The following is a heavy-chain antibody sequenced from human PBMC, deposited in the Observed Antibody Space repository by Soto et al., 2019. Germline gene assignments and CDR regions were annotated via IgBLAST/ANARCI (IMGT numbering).Heavy chain of an antibody. CDR3: ARADGSAWYIEY. Sequence: GGSLRLSCVASGVSFSNYGIHWVRQAPGKGLEWLALIWHDGSKKYYADSVKGRFTISRDNSKNTLYLQMSSLRAEDTALYFCARADGSAWYIEYWGQGALVTVSS. D-gene: IGHD2-15*01. J-gene: IGHJ4*02. CDR2: IWHDGSKK. CDR1: GVSFSNYG. V-gene: IGHV3-33*01.